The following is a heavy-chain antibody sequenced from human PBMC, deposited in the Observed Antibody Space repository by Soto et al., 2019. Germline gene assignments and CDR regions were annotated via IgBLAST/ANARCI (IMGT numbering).Heavy chain of an antibody. CDR1: GFTFSSYA. V-gene: IGHV3-23*01. D-gene: IGHD2-15*01. Sequence: GGSLRLSCAASGFTFSSYAMSWVRQAPGKGLEWVSAISGSGGSTYYADSVKGRFTISRDNSKNTLYLQMNSLRAEDTAVYYCANTADLGYCSGGSCYYFDYWGQGTLVTVSS. J-gene: IGHJ4*02. CDR2: ISGSGGST. CDR3: ANTADLGYCSGGSCYYFDY.